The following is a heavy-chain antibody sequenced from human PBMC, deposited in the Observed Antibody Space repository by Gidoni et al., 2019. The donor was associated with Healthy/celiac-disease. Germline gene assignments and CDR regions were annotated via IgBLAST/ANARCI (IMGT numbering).Heavy chain of an antibody. CDR3: ASLRRFIAAAGYDAFDI. J-gene: IGHJ3*02. V-gene: IGHV4-34*01. CDR2: INHSGST. Sequence: QVQLQQWGAGLLKPSETLSLTCAVYGGSFSGYYWSWIRQPPGKGLEWIGEINHSGSTNYNPSLKSRVTISVDTSKNQFSLKLGSVTAADTAVYYCASLRRFIAAAGYDAFDIWGQGTMVTVSS. CDR1: GGSFSGYY. D-gene: IGHD6-13*01.